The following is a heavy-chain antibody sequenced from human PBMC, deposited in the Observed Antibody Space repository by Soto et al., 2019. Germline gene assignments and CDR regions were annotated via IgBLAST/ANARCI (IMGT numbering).Heavy chain of an antibody. J-gene: IGHJ5*02. CDR2: ISAYNGNT. V-gene: IGHV1-18*01. Sequence: ASVKVSCKASGYTFTSYGISWVRQAPGQGLERMGWISAYNGNTNYALKLQGRVSMTTYTSTSTAYMELRSLGSDDTYVYYCARVVGAKDWFDPWGQGTLVTVSS. CDR3: ARVVGAKDWFDP. D-gene: IGHD1-26*01. CDR1: GYTFTSYG.